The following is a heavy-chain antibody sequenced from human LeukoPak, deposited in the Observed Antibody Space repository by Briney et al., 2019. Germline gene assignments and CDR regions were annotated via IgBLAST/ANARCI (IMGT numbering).Heavy chain of an antibody. D-gene: IGHD1-26*01. CDR3: ARAKWELNYFDY. Sequence: SETLSLTCTVSGGSISSYYWSWIRQPPGKGLEWIGYIYYSGSTYYNPSLKSRVTISVDTSKNQFSLKLSSVTAADTAVYYCARAKWELNYFDYWGQGTLVTVSS. V-gene: IGHV4-30-4*01. CDR1: GGSISSYY. J-gene: IGHJ4*02. CDR2: IYYSGST.